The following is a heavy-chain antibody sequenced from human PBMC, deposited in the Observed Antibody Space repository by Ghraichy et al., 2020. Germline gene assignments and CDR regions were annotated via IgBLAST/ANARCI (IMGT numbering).Heavy chain of an antibody. V-gene: IGHV3-7*04. D-gene: IGHD6-19*01. CDR2: IKQDGSDK. Sequence: LSLTCVASGFTFSSSWMTWVRLTPGKGLEWMANIKQDGSDKYYAGPVKGRFTISRDNAKNSLYLQMNSLRVEDTAVYYCARGVFSTGWYPDTFDMWGQGTMVTVSS. CDR1: GFTFSSSW. J-gene: IGHJ3*02. CDR3: ARGVFSTGWYPDTFDM.